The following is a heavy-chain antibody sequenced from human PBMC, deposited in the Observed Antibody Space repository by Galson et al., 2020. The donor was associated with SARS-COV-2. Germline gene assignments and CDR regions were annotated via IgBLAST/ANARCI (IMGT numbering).Heavy chain of an antibody. CDR3: ARAQQLADYYYYYGMDV. D-gene: IGHD6-13*01. Sequence: ASVKVSCKASGYTFTSYYMHWVRQAPGQGLEWMGIISPSGGSTSYAQKFQGRVTMTRDTSTSTVYMELSSLRSEDTAVYYWARAQQLADYYYYYGMDVWGQGTTVTVSS. CDR1: GYTFTSYY. CDR2: ISPSGGST. V-gene: IGHV1-46*01. J-gene: IGHJ6*02.